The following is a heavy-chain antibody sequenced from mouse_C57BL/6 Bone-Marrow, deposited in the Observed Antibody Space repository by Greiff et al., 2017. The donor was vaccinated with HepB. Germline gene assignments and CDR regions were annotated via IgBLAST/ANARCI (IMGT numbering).Heavy chain of an antibody. CDR1: GYTFTSYW. CDR2: IHPSDSDT. D-gene: IGHD2-5*01. CDR3: AINSNYVPY. Sequence: QVQLQQPGAELVKPGASVKVSCKASGYTFTSYWMHWVKQRPGQGLEWIGRIHPSDSDTNYNQKFKGKATLTVDKSSSTTYIQLSSLTSEDSAVYYCAINSNYVPYWGQGTLVTVSA. J-gene: IGHJ3*01. V-gene: IGHV1-74*01.